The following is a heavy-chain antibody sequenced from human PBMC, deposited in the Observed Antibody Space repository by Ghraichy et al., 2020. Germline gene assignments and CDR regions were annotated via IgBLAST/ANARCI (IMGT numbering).Heavy chain of an antibody. CDR2: ISYDGSRK. V-gene: IGHV3-30*03. D-gene: IGHD2-2*01. J-gene: IGHJ6*02. CDR3: VRATSQDKDSYGTSYHYGMEV. Sequence: GESLNISCTASGFTFSNYGLHWVRQAPGKGLEWVAVISYDGSRKFNADSVKGRFTISRDNSKNTLYLQMNSLRDEDTAVYYCVRATSQDKDSYGTSYHYGMEVWGQGTTVIVSS. CDR1: GFTFSNYG.